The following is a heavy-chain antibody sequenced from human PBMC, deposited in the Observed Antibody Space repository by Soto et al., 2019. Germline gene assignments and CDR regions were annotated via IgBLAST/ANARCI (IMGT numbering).Heavy chain of an antibody. Sequence: QVQLVESGGGVVQPGRSLRLSCAASGFTFSNYGMHWVRQAPGKGLEWVAVIWSDGSNKNYVDSVKGRFTISRDNXTNTLYLQMNSLRAEDTAVYYCARGGDSSGWSYFDYWGQGTLVTVSS. CDR3: ARGGDSSGWSYFDY. D-gene: IGHD6-19*01. CDR2: IWSDGSNK. J-gene: IGHJ4*02. V-gene: IGHV3-33*01. CDR1: GFTFSNYG.